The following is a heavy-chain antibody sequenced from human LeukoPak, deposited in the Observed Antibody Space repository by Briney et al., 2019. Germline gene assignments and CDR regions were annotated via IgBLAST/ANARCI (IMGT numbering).Heavy chain of an antibody. V-gene: IGHV1-69*13. CDR1: GGTFSSYP. J-gene: IGHJ4*02. D-gene: IGHD4-23*01. CDR3: ARNSRVASTSGLNY. Sequence: SVKVSCKASGGTFSSYPFTWVRQAPGQGLEWMGEITPTFGAANYAQTFQGRVTITADESTSTVFMELSSLRSDDTAFYYCARNSRVASTSGLNYWGQGTLVTVSS. CDR2: ITPTFGAA.